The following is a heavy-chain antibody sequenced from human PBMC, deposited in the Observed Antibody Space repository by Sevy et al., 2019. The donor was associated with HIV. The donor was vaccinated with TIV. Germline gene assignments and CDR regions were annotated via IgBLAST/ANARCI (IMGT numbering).Heavy chain of an antibody. Sequence: SETLSLTCAVSGGSISSYYWSWIRQSAGEGLEWIGRIYANGSSNYNPSLNSRVTMSVDTSKNQFSLKLNSVTAADTAVYCCARGPLGYCSGSNCPPPGIEYWGQGTLVTVSS. CDR2: IYANGSS. CDR1: GGSISSYY. D-gene: IGHD2-15*01. V-gene: IGHV4-4*07. J-gene: IGHJ4*02. CDR3: ARGPLGYCSGSNCPPPGIEY.